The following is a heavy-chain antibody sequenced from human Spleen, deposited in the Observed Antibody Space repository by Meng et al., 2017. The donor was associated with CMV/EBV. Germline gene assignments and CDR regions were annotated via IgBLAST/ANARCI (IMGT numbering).Heavy chain of an antibody. CDR2: IHPNSGGT. J-gene: IGHJ4*02. CDR1: GYTFTGYY. CDR3: ATYLTHYFDY. Sequence: SVKVSCKASGYTFTGYYIHWVRQAPGQGLEWMGWIHPNSGGTNYAPKFRDRVAMTRDTSINTAYMELSSLRSEDTAVYYCATYLTHYFDYWGQGTLVTVSS. D-gene: IGHD3-16*01. V-gene: IGHV1-2*02.